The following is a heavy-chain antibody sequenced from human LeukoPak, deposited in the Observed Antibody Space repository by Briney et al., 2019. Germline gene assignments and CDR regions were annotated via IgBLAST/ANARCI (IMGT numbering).Heavy chain of an antibody. CDR2: INSDGSST. Sequence: GGSLRLSCADSGLTFRNYWMHWVRQAPGKGLVRVARINSDGSSTSYADSVKGRFTISRDNAKNTLYLQMNSLRAEDTAVYYCARGGYCSGGSCYRIDPWGQGTLVTVSS. V-gene: IGHV3-74*01. CDR3: ARGGYCSGGSCYRIDP. D-gene: IGHD2-15*01. CDR1: GLTFRNYW. J-gene: IGHJ5*02.